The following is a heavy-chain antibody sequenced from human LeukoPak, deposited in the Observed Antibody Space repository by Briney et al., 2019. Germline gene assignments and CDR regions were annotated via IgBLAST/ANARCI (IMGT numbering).Heavy chain of an antibody. D-gene: IGHD1-26*01. CDR2: IYSGGST. CDR3: ARVHQRGSYYAPKYYFDY. J-gene: IGHJ4*02. CDR1: GFTFSSYG. V-gene: IGHV3-66*01. Sequence: PGGSLRLSCAASGFTFSSYGMSWVRQAPGKGLEWVSVIYSGGSTYYADSVKGRFTISRDNSKNTLYLQMNSLRAEDTAVYYCARVHQRGSYYAPKYYFDYWGQGTLVTVSS.